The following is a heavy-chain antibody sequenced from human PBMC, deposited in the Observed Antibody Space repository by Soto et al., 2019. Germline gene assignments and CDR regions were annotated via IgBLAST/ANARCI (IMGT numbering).Heavy chain of an antibody. CDR2: IWYDGRTK. Sequence: GGSLRLSCAASGFTFSNYAMHWVRQAPGKGLEWVAVIWYDGRTKYYADSVKDRFTISRDNSKNTLYLEMNSLRAEDTAVYYCARDPVSATAYYYDYWGQGTLVTVSS. J-gene: IGHJ4*02. V-gene: IGHV3-33*01. CDR1: GFTFSNYA. D-gene: IGHD2-21*02. CDR3: ARDPVSATAYYYDY.